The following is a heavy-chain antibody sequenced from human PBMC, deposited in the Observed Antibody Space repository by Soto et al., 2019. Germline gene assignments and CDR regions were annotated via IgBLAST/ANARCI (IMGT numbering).Heavy chain of an antibody. CDR3: AREAPPLGFDAFDI. J-gene: IGHJ3*02. CDR2: ISSSSSTI. Sequence: GGSLRLSCAASGFTFSSYSMNWVRQAPGKGLEWVSYISSSSSTIYYADSVKGRFTISRDNAKNSLYLQMNSLRAEDTAGYYCAREAPPLGFDAFDIWGQGTMVTVSS. V-gene: IGHV3-48*01. CDR1: GFTFSSYS.